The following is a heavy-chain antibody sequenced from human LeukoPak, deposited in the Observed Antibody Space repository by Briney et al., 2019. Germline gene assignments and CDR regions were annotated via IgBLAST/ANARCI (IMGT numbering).Heavy chain of an antibody. D-gene: IGHD3-22*01. V-gene: IGHV4-59*01. Sequence: PSETLSLTCTVSSGSISSYYWSWIRQPPGKGLEWIGYISYSGSTNYNPSLKSRVTISEDTSKNQFSLKLSSVTAADTAVYYCARVGDDSGYSDYWGQGTLVTVSS. CDR3: ARVGDDSGYSDY. J-gene: IGHJ4*02. CDR2: ISYSGST. CDR1: SGSISSYY.